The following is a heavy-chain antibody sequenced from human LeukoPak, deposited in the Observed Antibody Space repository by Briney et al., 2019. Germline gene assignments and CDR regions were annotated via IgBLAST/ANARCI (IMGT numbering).Heavy chain of an antibody. Sequence: GGSLRLSCAASGFTFSSYAMHWVRQAPGKGLEYVSAISSNGGSTYYANSVKGRFTISRDNSKNTLYLQMGSLRAEDTAVYYCARDLTWELHPALHNWGQGTLVTVSS. CDR2: ISSNGGST. V-gene: IGHV3-64*01. CDR1: GFTFSSYA. CDR3: ARDLTWELHPALHN. J-gene: IGHJ4*02. D-gene: IGHD1-26*01.